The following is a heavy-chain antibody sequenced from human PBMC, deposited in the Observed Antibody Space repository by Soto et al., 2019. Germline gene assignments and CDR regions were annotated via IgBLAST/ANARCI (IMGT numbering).Heavy chain of an antibody. V-gene: IGHV3-23*01. CDR1: GFTFSSYA. D-gene: IGHD6-13*01. CDR2: ISGSGGST. Sequence: GGSLRLSCAASGFTFSSYAMSWVRQAPGKGLEWVSAISGSGGSTYYADSVKGRFTISRDNSKNTLYLQMNSLRAEDTAVYYCTRDASRDSSARGWFDPWGPGTLVTVSS. CDR3: TRDASRDSSARGWFDP. J-gene: IGHJ5*02.